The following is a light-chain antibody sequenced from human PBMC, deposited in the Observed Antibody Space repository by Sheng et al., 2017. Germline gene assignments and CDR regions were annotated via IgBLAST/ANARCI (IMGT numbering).Light chain of an antibody. CDR2: AAS. J-gene: IGKJ3*01. CDR3: QKYNSVPLI. V-gene: IGKV1-27*01. Sequence: DIQMTQSPSSLSASVGDRVTITCRATQDISNYLAWYQQKPGKVPKLLIYAASTLQSGVPSRFSGSGSGTDFTLTISSLQPEDVATYYCQKYNSVPLIFGPGTKV. CDR1: QDISNY.